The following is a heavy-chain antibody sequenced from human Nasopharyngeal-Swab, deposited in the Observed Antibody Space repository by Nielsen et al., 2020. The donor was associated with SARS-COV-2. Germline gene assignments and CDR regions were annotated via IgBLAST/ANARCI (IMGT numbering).Heavy chain of an antibody. CDR2: IYYSGST. CDR1: GGSISSYY. Sequence: SETLSLTCTASGGSISSYYWSWIRQPPGKGLEWIGYIYYSGSTNYNPSLKSQVTISVDTSKNQFSLKLSSVTAADTAVYYCARGGRITIIDYWGQGTLVTVSS. V-gene: IGHV4-59*01. D-gene: IGHD3-3*01. J-gene: IGHJ4*02. CDR3: ARGGRITIIDY.